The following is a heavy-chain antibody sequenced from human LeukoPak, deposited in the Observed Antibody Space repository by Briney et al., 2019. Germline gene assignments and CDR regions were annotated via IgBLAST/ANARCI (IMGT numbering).Heavy chain of an antibody. J-gene: IGHJ5*02. D-gene: IGHD2-2*01. CDR2: INHGGST. CDR1: GGSFSGYY. Sequence: PSETLSLTCAVYGGSFSGYYWSWIRQPPGKGLEWIGEINHGGSTNYNPSLKSRVTISVDTSKNQFSLKLSSVTAADTAVYYCARAPQLPARWFDPWGQGTLVTVSS. CDR3: ARAPQLPARWFDP. V-gene: IGHV4-34*01.